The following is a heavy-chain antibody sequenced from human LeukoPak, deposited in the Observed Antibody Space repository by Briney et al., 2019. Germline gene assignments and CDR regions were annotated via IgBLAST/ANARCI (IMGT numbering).Heavy chain of an antibody. D-gene: IGHD3-22*01. Sequence: PSETLSLTCTVSGGSISSYYWSWIRQPAGMELEWLGRIYTSGSTNYNPSLKSRVTMSVDTSKNQFSLKLSSVTAADTAVYYCAREVRSSGYSFDYWGQGTLVTVSS. CDR3: AREVRSSGYSFDY. J-gene: IGHJ4*02. CDR1: GGSISSYY. CDR2: IYTSGST. V-gene: IGHV4-4*07.